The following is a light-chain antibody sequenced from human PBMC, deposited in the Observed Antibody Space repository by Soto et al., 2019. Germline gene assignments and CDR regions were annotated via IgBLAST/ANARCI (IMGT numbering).Light chain of an antibody. J-gene: IGLJ2*01. CDR1: SGINVGTYR. CDR3: MIWHSSAVV. CDR2: YKSDSDK. V-gene: IGLV5-45*02. Sequence: QPVLTQPSSLSASPGASASLTCTLRSGINVGTYRIYWYQQKPGSPPQYLLRYKSDSDKQQGSGVPSRFSGSKDASATAGILLISGLQSEAEADYYCMIWHSSAVVFGGGTKLTVL.